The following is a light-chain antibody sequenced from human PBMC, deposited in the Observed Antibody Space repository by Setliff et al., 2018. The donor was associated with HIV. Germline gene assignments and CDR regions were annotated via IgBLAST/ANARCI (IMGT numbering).Light chain of an antibody. CDR3: SSYTSGSTEV. CDR1: RSDVGGNHY. J-gene: IGLJ1*01. CDR2: EVS. V-gene: IGLV2-14*01. Sequence: QSVLTQPASVSGSPGQSITISCTGTRSDVGGNHYVSWYQHHPDKAPKLMIYEVSNRPAGVSNRFSGSKSGNSASLTISGLQAEDEAGYYFSSYTSGSTEVFGTGTRAPS.